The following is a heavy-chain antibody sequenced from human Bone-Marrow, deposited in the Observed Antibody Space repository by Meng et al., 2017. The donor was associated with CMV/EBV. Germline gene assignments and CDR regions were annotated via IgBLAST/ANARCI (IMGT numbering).Heavy chain of an antibody. CDR2: IGTAGDT. J-gene: IGHJ2*01. D-gene: IGHD3-22*01. CDR1: GFTFSSYD. V-gene: IGHV3-13*01. Sequence: GESLKISCAASGFTFSSYDMHWVRQATGKGLEWVSAIGTAGDTYYPGSVKGRFTISRENAKNSLYLQMNSLRAGDTAVYYCARMGDESSGWYFDLWGRGTLVTVSS. CDR3: ARMGDESSGWYFDL.